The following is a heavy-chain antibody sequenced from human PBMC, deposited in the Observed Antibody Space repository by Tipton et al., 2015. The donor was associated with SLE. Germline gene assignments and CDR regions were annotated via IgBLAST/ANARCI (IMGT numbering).Heavy chain of an antibody. J-gene: IGHJ5*02. CDR1: GGSFSGYY. D-gene: IGHD3-3*01. Sequence: TLSLTCAVYGGSFSGYYWSWVRQPPGKGLEWIGEINHSGNTNYNPSLKSRVTISVDTSKNQFSLKLSSVTAAGTAVYYCARDFFDFRFDPWGQGTLVTVSS. CDR3: ARDFFDFRFDP. CDR2: INHSGNT. V-gene: IGHV4-34*01.